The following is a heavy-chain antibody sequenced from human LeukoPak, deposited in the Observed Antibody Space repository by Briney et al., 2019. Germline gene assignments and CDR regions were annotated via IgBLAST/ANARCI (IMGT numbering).Heavy chain of an antibody. Sequence: ASVKVSCKASGYTFTGYSMHWVRQAPGQGPEWMGWINPNSGGTNCAQNFQGRVTMTRDTSISTAYMELSRLRPDDTAVYYCARGSLSGSKPSFDYWGQGALVTVSS. D-gene: IGHD2-2*01. CDR1: GYTFTGYS. V-gene: IGHV1-2*02. CDR3: ARGSLSGSKPSFDY. J-gene: IGHJ4*02. CDR2: INPNSGGT.